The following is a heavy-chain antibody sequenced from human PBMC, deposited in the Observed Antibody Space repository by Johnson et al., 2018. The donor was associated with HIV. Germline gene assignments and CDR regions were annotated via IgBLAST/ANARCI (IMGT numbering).Heavy chain of an antibody. CDR1: GFMFSDYY. J-gene: IGHJ3*01. CDR2: INWNGGST. CDR3: ARLMAARTLDDAFDL. V-gene: IGHV3-20*04. Sequence: VQLVESGGGLVQPGGSLRLSCAASGFMFSDYYMSWIRQPPGRGLEWVSGINWNGGSTGYTDSVKGRFTISRDNAKNSLYLQMNSLRVEDTALYYCARLMAARTLDDAFDLWGQGTMVTVSS. D-gene: IGHD6-13*01.